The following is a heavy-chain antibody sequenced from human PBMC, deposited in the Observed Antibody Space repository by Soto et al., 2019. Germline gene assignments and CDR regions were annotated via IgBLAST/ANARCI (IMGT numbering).Heavy chain of an antibody. D-gene: IGHD1-7*01. J-gene: IGHJ6*03. CDR2: ISGSGGST. V-gene: IGHV3-23*01. Sequence: EVQLLESGGGLVQPGGSLRLSCAASGFTFSSYAMSWVRQAPGKGLEWVSAISGSGGSTYYADSVKGRFTISRDNSKNTLYLQMNSLRAEDTAVYYCAKDLELLPDYYYYMDVWGKGTTVTVSS. CDR1: GFTFSSYA. CDR3: AKDLELLPDYYYYMDV.